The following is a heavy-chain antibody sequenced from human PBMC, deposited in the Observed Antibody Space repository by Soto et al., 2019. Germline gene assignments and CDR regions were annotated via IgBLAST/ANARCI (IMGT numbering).Heavy chain of an antibody. CDR3: IKAGPNLLFDP. Sequence: PSETLSLTCTVSGGSISSSSYYWGWIRQPPGKGLEWIGSIYYSGSTYYNPSLKSRVTISVDTSKNQFSLKLSSVTAAATAVYYCIKAGPNLLFDPWGQGTLVTVSS. CDR1: GGSISSSSYY. D-gene: IGHD1-26*01. J-gene: IGHJ5*02. V-gene: IGHV4-39*01. CDR2: IYYSGST.